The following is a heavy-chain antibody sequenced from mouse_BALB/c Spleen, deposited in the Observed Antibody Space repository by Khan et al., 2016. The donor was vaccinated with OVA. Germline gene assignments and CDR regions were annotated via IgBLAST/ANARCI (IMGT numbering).Heavy chain of an antibody. CDR3: VHHDSSSAWFTY. J-gene: IGHJ3*01. CDR2: INPSTDYT. CDR1: GYTFTSYW. V-gene: IGHV1-4*01. Sequence: QVQLQQSGAELARPGASVKMSCKASGYTFTSYWMHWVKQRPGQGLEWIGYINPSTDYTYYNQNFKDKATLTADKSSNTAYMQLTSLTSEDSAVYYCVHHDSSSAWFTYWGQGTLVTVSA. D-gene: IGHD1-1*01.